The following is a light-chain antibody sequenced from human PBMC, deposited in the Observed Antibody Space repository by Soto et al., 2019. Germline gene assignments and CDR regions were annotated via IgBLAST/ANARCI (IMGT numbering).Light chain of an antibody. V-gene: IGLV2-14*03. CDR3: SSYTTSSTVV. J-gene: IGLJ1*01. CDR2: EVS. CDR1: SSDVGPYDY. Sequence: QSALPQPPPASGSPGQSVTISCTGTSSDVGPYDYVSWYQQHPGKAPKLMIYEVSSRPSGVSNRFSGSKSGNTASLTISGLQPEDEADYYCSSYTTSSTVVSGTGTKFIAL.